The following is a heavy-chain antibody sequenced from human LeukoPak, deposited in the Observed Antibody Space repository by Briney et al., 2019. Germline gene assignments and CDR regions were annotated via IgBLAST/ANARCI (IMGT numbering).Heavy chain of an antibody. CDR2: IIPIFGTA. Sequence: GASVKVSCKASGGTFSSYAISWVRQAPGQGLEWMGGIIPIFGTANYAQKFRGRVTITADKSTRTAYMELSSLRSEDTAVYYCAAGGSWFDPWGQGTLVTVSS. CDR1: GGTFSSYA. J-gene: IGHJ5*02. D-gene: IGHD3-10*01. V-gene: IGHV1-69*06. CDR3: AAGGSWFDP.